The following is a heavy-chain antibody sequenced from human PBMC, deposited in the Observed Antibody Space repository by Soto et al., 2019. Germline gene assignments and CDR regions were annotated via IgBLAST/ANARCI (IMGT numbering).Heavy chain of an antibody. CDR2: ISYDGSNK. J-gene: IGHJ4*02. CDR1: GFTFISYG. CDR3: AKDFVSDQAGTGY. D-gene: IGHD6-13*01. Sequence: PGGSLRLPCATSGFTFISYGMHWVRQAPGKGLEWVAVISYDGSNKYYADSVKGRFTISRDNSKNTLYLQMNSLRAEDTAAYYCAKDFVSDQAGTGYWGQGTLVTVSS. V-gene: IGHV3-30*18.